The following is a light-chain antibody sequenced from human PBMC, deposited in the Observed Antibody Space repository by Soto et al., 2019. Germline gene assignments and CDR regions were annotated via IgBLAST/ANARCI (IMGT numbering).Light chain of an antibody. Sequence: DIPMTQSPSTLSASVGDRVTITCRATQSISEWLAWYQQKPGKAPKLLIYKASSVESGVPSRFSGSGSGTEFTLTISSLQPDDFATYYCQEYNTYWTFGQGTKVEIK. CDR3: QEYNTYWT. J-gene: IGKJ1*01. CDR2: KAS. CDR1: QSISEW. V-gene: IGKV1-5*03.